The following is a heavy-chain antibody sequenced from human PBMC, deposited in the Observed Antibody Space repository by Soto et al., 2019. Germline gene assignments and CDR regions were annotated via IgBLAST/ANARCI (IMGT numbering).Heavy chain of an antibody. CDR2: IYYSGST. CDR1: GGSISSGDYY. J-gene: IGHJ6*02. Sequence: QVQLQESGPGLVKPSQTLSLTCTVSGGSISSGDYYWSWIRQPPGKGLEWIGYIYYSGSTYYNPSLKRRVTISVDTSKNQFSLKLSSVTAADTAVYYCARDRSSSSHYYYYGMDVWGQGTTVTVSS. CDR3: ARDRSSSSHYYYYGMDV. D-gene: IGHD6-6*01. V-gene: IGHV4-30-4*01.